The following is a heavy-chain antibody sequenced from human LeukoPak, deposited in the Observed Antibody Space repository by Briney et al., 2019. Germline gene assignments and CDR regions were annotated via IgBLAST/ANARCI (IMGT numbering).Heavy chain of an antibody. CDR3: ARGGFGSGWYYFDY. CDR1: GGSISSYY. V-gene: IGHV4-59*01. J-gene: IGHJ4*02. CDR2: IYYSGST. Sequence: PSETLSLTCTVSGGSISSYYWSWIRQPPGKGLEWIGYIYYSGSTNYNPSLKSRVTISVDTSKNQFSLKLSSVTAADTAVYYCARGGFGSGWYYFDYWGQGTLVTVSS. D-gene: IGHD6-19*01.